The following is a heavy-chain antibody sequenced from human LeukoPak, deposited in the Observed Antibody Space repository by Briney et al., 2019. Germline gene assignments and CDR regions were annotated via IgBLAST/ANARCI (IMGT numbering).Heavy chain of an antibody. V-gene: IGHV4-59*01. Sequence: SETLSLTCSVSDDSITMYYWTWIRQPPGKGLEWIGYVDHTGSTNFNPSLNGRVSISRDTTKNLFSLRLRSVTAADTAVYFCARGRVSSSTWNSTYYYYFYMDVWGKGTTVTVSS. CDR2: VDHTGST. CDR3: ARGRVSSSTWNSTYYYYFYMDV. CDR1: DDSITMYY. D-gene: IGHD1/OR15-1a*01. J-gene: IGHJ6*03.